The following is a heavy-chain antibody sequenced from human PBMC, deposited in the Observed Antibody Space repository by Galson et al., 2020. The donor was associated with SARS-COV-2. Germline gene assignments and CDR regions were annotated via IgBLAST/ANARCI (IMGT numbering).Heavy chain of an antibody. CDR3: ARDLERGYSYGDGGWFDP. J-gene: IGHJ5*02. Sequence: NSGGSLRLSCAASGFTFSSYSMNWVRQAPGKGLEWVSSISSSSSYIYYADSVKGRFTISRDNAKNSLYLQMNSLRAEDTAVYYCARDLERGYSYGDGGWFDPWGQGTLVTVSS. CDR2: ISSSSSYI. V-gene: IGHV3-21*01. D-gene: IGHD5-18*01. CDR1: GFTFSSYS.